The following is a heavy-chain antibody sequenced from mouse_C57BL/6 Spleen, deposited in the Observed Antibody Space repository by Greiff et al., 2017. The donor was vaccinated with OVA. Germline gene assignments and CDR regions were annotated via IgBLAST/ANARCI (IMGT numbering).Heavy chain of an antibody. V-gene: IGHV5-4*01. Sequence: QRVESGGGLVKPGGSLKLSCAASGFTFSSYAMSWVRQTPEKRLEWVATISDGGSYTYYPDNVKGRFTISRDNAKNNLYLQMSHLKSEDTAMYYCAREGTTVVAWYFDVWGTGTTVTVSS. CDR2: ISDGGSYT. CDR3: AREGTTVVAWYFDV. J-gene: IGHJ1*03. D-gene: IGHD1-1*01. CDR1: GFTFSSYA.